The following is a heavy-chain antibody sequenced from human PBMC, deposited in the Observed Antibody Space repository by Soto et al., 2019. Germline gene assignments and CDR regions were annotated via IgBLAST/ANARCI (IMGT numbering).Heavy chain of an antibody. D-gene: IGHD4-17*01. CDR3: AKDFDYGDLEYYFDY. V-gene: IGHV3-30*18. CDR2: ISYDGSNK. J-gene: IGHJ4*02. CDR1: GFTFSSYG. Sequence: GSLRLSCAASGFTFSSYGMHWVRQAPGKGLEWVAVISYDGSNKYYADSVKGRFTISRDNSKNTLYLQMTSLRAEDTAVYYCAKDFDYGDLEYYFDYWGQGTLVTVSS.